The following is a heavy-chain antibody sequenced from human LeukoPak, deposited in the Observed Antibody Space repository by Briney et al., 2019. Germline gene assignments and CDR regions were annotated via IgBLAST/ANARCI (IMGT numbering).Heavy chain of an antibody. J-gene: IGHJ5*02. V-gene: IGHV1-69*13. CDR3: ARKVYNGNDGGFDP. D-gene: IGHD1-20*01. Sequence: SVKVSCKASGGTFSSYAISWVRQAPGQGLEWMGGIIPIFGTANYAQKFQGRVTITADESTSTAYMELSSLRSEDTAVYYCARKVYNGNDGGFDPWAREPWSPSPQ. CDR2: IIPIFGTA. CDR1: GGTFSSYA.